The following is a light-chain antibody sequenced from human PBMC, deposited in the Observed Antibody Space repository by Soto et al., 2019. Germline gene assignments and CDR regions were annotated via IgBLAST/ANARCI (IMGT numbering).Light chain of an antibody. CDR3: QQYGRSPGT. V-gene: IGKV3-20*01. CDR1: QSVSSSY. J-gene: IGKJ5*01. Sequence: EIVLTQSPGTLSLSPGERATLSCRASQSVSSSYLAWYQQKPGQAPRLLIYGASSRATGIPDRFSGSGSGTDFTLTISRVEPEDFVVYYCQQYGRSPGTFGQGTRLEIK. CDR2: GAS.